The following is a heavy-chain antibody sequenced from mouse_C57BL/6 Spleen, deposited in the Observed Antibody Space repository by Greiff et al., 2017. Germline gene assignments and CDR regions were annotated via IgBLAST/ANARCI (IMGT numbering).Heavy chain of an antibody. J-gene: IGHJ1*03. CDR3: SRTTTVVATDWYFDV. D-gene: IGHD1-1*01. CDR2: ISSGCSTI. CDR1: GFTFSDYG. V-gene: IGHV5-17*01. Sequence: EVKLVESGGGLVKPGGSLKLSCAASGFTFSDYGMPWVRQAPEKGLEWVAYISSGCSTIYYADTVKGRFTISRDNAKNTLFLQMTSLRSEDTAMYYCSRTTTVVATDWYFDVWGTGTTVTVSS.